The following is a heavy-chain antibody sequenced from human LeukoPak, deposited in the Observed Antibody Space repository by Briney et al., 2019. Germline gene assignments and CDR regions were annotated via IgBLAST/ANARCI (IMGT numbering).Heavy chain of an antibody. D-gene: IGHD2-15*01. V-gene: IGHV3-74*01. CDR2: ISGDGSSI. CDR3: ARSSSGVYIQ. Sequence: GGSLRLSCVASGFTFSNYYMHWVRHVPGKGPVWVSRISGDGSSILYADSVKGRFNISRDNAKNSLYVQMNSLRADDSAVYYCARSSSGVYIQWGQGTLVTVSS. CDR1: GFTFSNYY. J-gene: IGHJ4*02.